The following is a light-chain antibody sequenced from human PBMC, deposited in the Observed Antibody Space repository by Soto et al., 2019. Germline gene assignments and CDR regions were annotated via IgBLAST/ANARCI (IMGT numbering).Light chain of an antibody. V-gene: IGKV3-20*01. CDR3: QQYVTSPCA. J-gene: IGKJ1*01. CDR1: QSVSSSF. CDR2: GAS. Sequence: EIVLTQSPGTLSLSPGERATLSCRASQSVSSSFLAWYQQKPGQAPRLLIYGASNRVTGIPDRFSGSGSGTDFTLTISRLEPEDFAVYYCQQYVTSPCAFGQGTKVAIE.